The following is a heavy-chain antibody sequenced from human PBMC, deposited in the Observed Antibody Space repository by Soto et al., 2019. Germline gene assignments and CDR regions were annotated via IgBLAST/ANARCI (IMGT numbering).Heavy chain of an antibody. J-gene: IGHJ5*02. CDR3: ARDFTGLRFLEWLPQTGWFDP. CDR2: ISSSGSTI. Sequence: GGSLRLSCAASGFTFSDYYMSWIRQAPGKGLEWVSYISSSGSTIYYADSVKGRFTISRDNAKNSLYLQMNSLRAEDTAVYYCARDFTGLRFLEWLPQTGWFDPWGQGTLVTVSS. CDR1: GFTFSDYY. D-gene: IGHD3-3*01. V-gene: IGHV3-11*01.